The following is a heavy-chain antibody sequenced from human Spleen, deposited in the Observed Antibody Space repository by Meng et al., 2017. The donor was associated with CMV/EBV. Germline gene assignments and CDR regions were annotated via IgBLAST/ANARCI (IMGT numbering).Heavy chain of an antibody. CDR2: ISHDGSSQ. D-gene: IGHD6-13*01. CDR3: ASLIAPAGTVFDY. V-gene: IGHV3-30*04. J-gene: IGHJ4*02. Sequence: AYGFNFTNHAIHWVRQAPGEGLEWVAVISHDGSSQYYTDSVKGRFTISRDNSKNTLYLQMNSLRFEDTAMYYCASLIAPAGTVFDYWGQGTLVTVSS. CDR1: GFNFTNHA.